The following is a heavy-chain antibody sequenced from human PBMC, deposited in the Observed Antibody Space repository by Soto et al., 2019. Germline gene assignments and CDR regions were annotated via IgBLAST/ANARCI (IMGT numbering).Heavy chain of an antibody. V-gene: IGHV3-30*03. CDR3: AIPSGYYFGLGSHDEASDT. CDR1: GFMFSGFG. Sequence: QVQLVESGGGVVQPGRSLRLSCAASGFMFSGFGMHWVRQAPGKGLQWVAGISKDGSKKYYADSVKGRFTISRDNSMKTLYLQISSLRAEDTAVYNCAIPSGYYFGLGSHDEASDTWGQGTEVTVFS. CDR2: ISKDGSKK. J-gene: IGHJ3*02. D-gene: IGHD3-16*01.